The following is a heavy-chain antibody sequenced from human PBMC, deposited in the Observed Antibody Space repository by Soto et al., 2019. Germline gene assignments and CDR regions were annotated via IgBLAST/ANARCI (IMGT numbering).Heavy chain of an antibody. V-gene: IGHV1-8*01. CDR3: ATSGGGWYLY. Sequence: QVQLVQSXXXXKKPXXXXXXSCXXSGYTFSSYDINWVRQATGQGLEWMGWLNPNSGDTGYAQKFQGRVTLTRNTSINTAYIELSSLTSDDTAVYYCATSGGGWYLYWGQGTLVTVSS. CDR1: GYTFSSYD. D-gene: IGHD6-19*01. CDR2: LNPNSGDT. J-gene: IGHJ4*02.